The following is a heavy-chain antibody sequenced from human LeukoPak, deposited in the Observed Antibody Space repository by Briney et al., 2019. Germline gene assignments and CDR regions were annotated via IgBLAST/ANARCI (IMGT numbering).Heavy chain of an antibody. CDR3: ARSYDSSPNWYFDL. Sequence: SETLSLTCAVYGGSFSGYYWSWIRQPAGKGLEWIGRIYTSGSTNYNPSLKSRVTMSVDTSKNQFSLKLSSVTAADTAVYYCARSYDSSPNWYFDLWGRGTLVTVSS. CDR2: IYTSGST. V-gene: IGHV4-59*10. D-gene: IGHD3-22*01. J-gene: IGHJ2*01. CDR1: GGSFSGYY.